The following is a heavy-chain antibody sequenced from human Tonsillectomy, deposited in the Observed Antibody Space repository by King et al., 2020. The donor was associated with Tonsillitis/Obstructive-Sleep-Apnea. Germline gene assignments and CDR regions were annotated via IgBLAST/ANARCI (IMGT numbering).Heavy chain of an antibody. J-gene: IGHJ3*02. CDR1: GFTFSSYS. CDR3: ARGGSMVRGVIIGDAFDI. Sequence: VQLVESGGGLVQPGGSLRLSCAASGFTFSSYSMNWVRQAPGKGLEWVAYIISSSSNIYYADSVKGRFTISRDNAKNSLYLQMNSLRDEETAVYYCARGGSMVRGVIIGDAFDIWGQGTMVTVSS. CDR2: IISSSSNI. V-gene: IGHV3-48*02. D-gene: IGHD3-10*01.